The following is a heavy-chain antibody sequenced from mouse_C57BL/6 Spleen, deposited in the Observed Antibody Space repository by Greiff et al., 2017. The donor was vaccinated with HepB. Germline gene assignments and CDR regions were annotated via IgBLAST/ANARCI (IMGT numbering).Heavy chain of an antibody. J-gene: IGHJ3*01. CDR3: AREGLYCFAY. CDR2: ISSGGSYT. Sequence: EVQRVESGGALVKPGGSLKLSCAASGFTFSSYGLSWVRQTPDKRLEWVATISSGGSYTYYPDRVKGRFTISRDNAKNTLYLQMSSLKSEDTAMDDCAREGLYCFAYWGQGTLVTVSA. CDR1: GFTFSSYG. V-gene: IGHV5-6*01. D-gene: IGHD3-3*01.